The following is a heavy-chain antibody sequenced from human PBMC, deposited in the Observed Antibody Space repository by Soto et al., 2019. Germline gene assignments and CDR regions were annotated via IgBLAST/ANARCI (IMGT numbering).Heavy chain of an antibody. Sequence: SETLSLTCTVSGGSISSGGYYWSWIRQHPGKGLEWIGYIYYSGSTYYNPSLKSRVTISVDTSKNQFSLKLSSVTAVDTAVYYCARVGYYYGMDVWGQGTTVTVSS. D-gene: IGHD3-16*01. CDR1: GGSISSGGYY. J-gene: IGHJ6*02. CDR3: ARVGYYYGMDV. V-gene: IGHV4-31*03. CDR2: IYYSGST.